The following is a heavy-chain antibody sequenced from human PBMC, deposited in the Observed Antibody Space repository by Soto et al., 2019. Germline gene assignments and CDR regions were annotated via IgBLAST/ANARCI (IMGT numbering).Heavy chain of an antibody. D-gene: IGHD2-15*01. J-gene: IGHJ3*02. CDR2: MNPKSGGT. Sequence: ASVEVACKASGYTFSAYYTQWVRQAPGQGLEWMGWMNPKSGGTYFAQKFQGRVTLTRDTSISTAYMEVNRLRSDDTAVYYPTSENIEDTDARYDAFDICGQGKTVTV. CDR1: GYTFSAYY. V-gene: IGHV1-2*02. CDR3: TSENIEDTDARYDAFDI.